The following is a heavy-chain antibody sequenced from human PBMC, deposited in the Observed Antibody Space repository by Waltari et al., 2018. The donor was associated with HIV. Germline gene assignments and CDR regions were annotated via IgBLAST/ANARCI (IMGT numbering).Heavy chain of an antibody. CDR1: GYSFTSYW. V-gene: IGHV5-51*01. CDR2: IYPGDSDT. D-gene: IGHD3-10*01. CDR3: ARGRYGSGRHYYYGMDV. Sequence: EVQLVQSGAEVKKPGESLKISCKGSGYSFTSYWIGWLRQMPGQGLEWMGIIYPGDSDTRYSPSFQGQVTISADKSISTAYLQWSSLKASDTAMYYCARGRYGSGRHYYYGMDVWGQGTTVTVSS. J-gene: IGHJ6*02.